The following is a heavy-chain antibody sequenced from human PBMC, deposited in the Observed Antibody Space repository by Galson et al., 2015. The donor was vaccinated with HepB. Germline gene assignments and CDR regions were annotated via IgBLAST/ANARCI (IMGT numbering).Heavy chain of an antibody. CDR1: GGSISSYY. J-gene: IGHJ4*02. CDR2: IYYSGST. Sequence: SETLSLTCTVSGGSISSYYWSWIRQPPGKGLEWIGYIYYSGSTNYNPSLKSRVTISVDTSKNQFSLKLSSVTAADTAVYYCARAVYYYDSSGVHDYWGQGTLVTVSS. V-gene: IGHV4-59*01. D-gene: IGHD3-22*01. CDR3: ARAVYYYDSSGVHDY.